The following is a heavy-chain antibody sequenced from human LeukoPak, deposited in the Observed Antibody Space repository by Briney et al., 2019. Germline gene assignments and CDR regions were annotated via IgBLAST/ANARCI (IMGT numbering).Heavy chain of an antibody. D-gene: IGHD3-22*01. V-gene: IGHV4-34*01. CDR1: GGCFSGYY. CDR3: ARWVGRITLIIALDF. J-gene: IGHJ4*02. CDR2: ISHSGST. Sequence: PSETLSLTCGVYGGCFSGYYWNWIGQPPGKGLEWIGEISHSGSTNYNPSLKSRVTISVDTSKNQFSLKLSSVTAAATAVYYCARWVGRITLIIALDFWGQGTLVTVSS.